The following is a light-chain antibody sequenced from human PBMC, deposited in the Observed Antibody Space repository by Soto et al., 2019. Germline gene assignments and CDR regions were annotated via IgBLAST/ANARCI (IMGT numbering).Light chain of an antibody. Sequence: EIVLTQSPATLSLSPGERAILSCRTSQSVSNYLVWYQQKPGQAPRVLIYDASNRATGIPARFSGSGSGTDFTLTISNVEPEGFAIYYCQQRSGWPPITFGQGTRL. CDR1: QSVSNY. V-gene: IGKV3-11*01. CDR3: QQRSGWPPIT. J-gene: IGKJ5*01. CDR2: DAS.